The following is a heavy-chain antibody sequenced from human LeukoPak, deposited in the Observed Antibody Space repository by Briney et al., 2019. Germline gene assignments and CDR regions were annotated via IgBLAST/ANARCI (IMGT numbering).Heavy chain of an antibody. D-gene: IGHD5-18*01. CDR1: GFTFSSYS. CDR3: ARALSYSYGSMDF. Sequence: KPGGSLRLSCAASGFTFSSYSMNWVRQAPGKGLEWVSSISSGSKYIYNADSVKGRFTISRDNAKNSLYLQMNSLRAEDTAVYYCARALSYSYGSMDFWGQGTLVIVSS. CDR2: ISSGSKYI. V-gene: IGHV3-21*01. J-gene: IGHJ4*02.